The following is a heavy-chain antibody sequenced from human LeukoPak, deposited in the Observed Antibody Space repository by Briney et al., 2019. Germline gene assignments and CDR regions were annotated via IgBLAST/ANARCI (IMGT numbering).Heavy chain of an antibody. CDR3: AKEAGHVVVTPRTGGGTFDY. V-gene: IGHV3-30*18. Sequence: GGSLRLSCAASGFTFSSYGMHWVRQAPGKGLEWVAVISYDGSNKYYADSVKGRFTISRDNSKNTLYLQMNSLRAEDTAVYYCAKEAGHVVVTPRTGGGTFDYWGQGTLVTVSS. CDR2: ISYDGSNK. D-gene: IGHD3-22*01. CDR1: GFTFSSYG. J-gene: IGHJ4*02.